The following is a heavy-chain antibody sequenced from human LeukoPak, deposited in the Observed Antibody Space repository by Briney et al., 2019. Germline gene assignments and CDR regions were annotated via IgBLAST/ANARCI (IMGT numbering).Heavy chain of an antibody. J-gene: IGHJ4*02. Sequence: GGSLRLSCAASGFTFNSYAMSWVRQAPGKGLEWVSAIRGSGGGTYYADSVKGRFTISRDNSKNTLYLQINSLRDEDTALYYCAKAGTGVVGYFDYWGQGTLVTVSS. V-gene: IGHV3-23*01. CDR1: GFTFNSYA. CDR3: AKAGTGVVGYFDY. CDR2: IRGSGGGT. D-gene: IGHD6-19*01.